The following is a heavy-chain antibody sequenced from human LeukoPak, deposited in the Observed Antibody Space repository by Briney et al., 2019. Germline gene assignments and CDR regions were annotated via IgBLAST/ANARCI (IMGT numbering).Heavy chain of an antibody. CDR2: ISNGGGRK. D-gene: IGHD3-22*01. Sequence: GGSLRLSSAVSGFTLSNNGMSWVGQAPGKGLEWVAGISNGGGRKNYADSVKGRFTISRDNLKNTLYLQMNSLRAEDTAVYFCAKRGVVIRVILVGFHKEAYYFDSWGQGALVTVSS. CDR3: AKRGVVIRVILVGFHKEAYYFDS. J-gene: IGHJ4*02. CDR1: GFTLSNNG. V-gene: IGHV3-23*01.